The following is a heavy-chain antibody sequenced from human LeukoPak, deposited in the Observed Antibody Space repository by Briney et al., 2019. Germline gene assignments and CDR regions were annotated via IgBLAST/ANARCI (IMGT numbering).Heavy chain of an antibody. V-gene: IGHV4-34*01. D-gene: IGHD3-16*01. Sequence: PSETLSLTCAVYGGSFSGYYWSWIRQPPVKGLEWIGEINHSGSTNYNPSLKSRVTISVDTSKNQFSLKLSSVTAADTAVYYCPRSRGRYEWPLFDYWGQGTLVTVSS. CDR3: PRSRGRYEWPLFDY. CDR2: INHSGST. J-gene: IGHJ4*02. CDR1: GGSFSGYY.